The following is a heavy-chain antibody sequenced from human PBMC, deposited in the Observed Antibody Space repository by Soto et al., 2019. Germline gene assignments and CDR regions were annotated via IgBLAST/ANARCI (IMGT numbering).Heavy chain of an antibody. V-gene: IGHV3-30-3*01. D-gene: IGHD3-16*02. CDR1: GFTFSSYA. Sequence: GGSLRLSCAASGFTFSSYAMHWVRQAPGKGLEWVAVISYDGSNKYYADSVKGRFTISRDNSKNTLYLQMNSLRAEDTAVYYCARALITFGGVIAAFDYWGQGTLVTVSS. CDR3: ARALITFGGVIAAFDY. CDR2: ISYDGSNK. J-gene: IGHJ4*02.